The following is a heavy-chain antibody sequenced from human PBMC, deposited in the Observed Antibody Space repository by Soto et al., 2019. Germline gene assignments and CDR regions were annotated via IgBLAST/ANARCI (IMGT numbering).Heavy chain of an antibody. Sequence: QLQLQESGPGLVKPSETLSLTCTVSGGSICSSSYYGGWIRQPPGKGLEWIGSIYYSGSTYYNPSLKSRVTISVDTSKNQFSLKLSSVTAADTAVYYCARLYDSSGYYYVGGGYYFDYWGQGTLVTVSS. CDR3: ARLYDSSGYYYVGGGYYFDY. V-gene: IGHV4-39*01. CDR1: GGSICSSSYY. D-gene: IGHD3-22*01. J-gene: IGHJ4*02. CDR2: IYYSGST.